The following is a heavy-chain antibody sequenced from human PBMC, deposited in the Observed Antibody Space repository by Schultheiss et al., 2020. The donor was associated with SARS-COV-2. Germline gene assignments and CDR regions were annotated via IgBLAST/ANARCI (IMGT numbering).Heavy chain of an antibody. V-gene: IGHV3-73*01. CDR1: GFTFDDYA. Sequence: GGSLRLSCAASGFTFDDYAMHWVRQAPGKGLEWVGRIRSKANSYATAYAASVKGRFTISRDDSKNTAYLQMNSLKTEDTAVYYCTRPHYYGMDVWGQGTTVTVSS. CDR2: IRSKANSYAT. CDR3: TRPHYYGMDV. J-gene: IGHJ6*02.